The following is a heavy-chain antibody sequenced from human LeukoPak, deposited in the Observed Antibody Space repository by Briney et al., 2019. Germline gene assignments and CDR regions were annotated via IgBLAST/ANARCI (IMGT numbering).Heavy chain of an antibody. V-gene: IGHV3-23*01. Sequence: GGSLRLSCAASGFTFSSHGMSWVRQAPGKGLEWVSAISGSGGSTYYADSVKGRFTISRDNSKNTLYLQMNSLRAEDTAVYYCAKPPNYYDSSLDYWGQGTLVTVSS. CDR1: GFTFSSHG. CDR3: AKPPNYYDSSLDY. D-gene: IGHD3-22*01. J-gene: IGHJ4*02. CDR2: ISGSGGST.